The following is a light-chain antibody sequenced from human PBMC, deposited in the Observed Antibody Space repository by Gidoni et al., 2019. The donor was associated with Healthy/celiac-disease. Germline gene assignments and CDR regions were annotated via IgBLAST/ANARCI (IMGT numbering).Light chain of an antibody. Sequence: DFVMTESPLSLPVTPGEPASIPGRSSQSLLHSNGYKYLDWYLQKPGQSPQLLIYLGSNRASGVPDRFSGSGSGTDFTLKISIVEAEDVGVYCCMQALQTWTFGQGTKVEIK. CDR2: LGS. J-gene: IGKJ1*01. CDR3: MQALQTWT. V-gene: IGKV2-28*01. CDR1: QSLLHSNGYKY.